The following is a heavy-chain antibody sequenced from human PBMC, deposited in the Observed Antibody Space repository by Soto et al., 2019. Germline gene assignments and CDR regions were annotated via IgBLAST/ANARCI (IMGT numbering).Heavy chain of an antibody. CDR2: ISYDGSNK. D-gene: IGHD1-26*01. Sequence: QVQLVESGGGVVQPGRSLRLSCAASGLTFSSYGMHWVRQAPSKGLEWVAVISYDGSNKYYADSVKGRFTISRDNSKNTLYLQMNSLRAEDTAVYYCAKDSGSYYEGYYYGMDVWGQGTTVTVSS. CDR3: AKDSGSYYEGYYYGMDV. CDR1: GLTFSSYG. V-gene: IGHV3-30*18. J-gene: IGHJ6*02.